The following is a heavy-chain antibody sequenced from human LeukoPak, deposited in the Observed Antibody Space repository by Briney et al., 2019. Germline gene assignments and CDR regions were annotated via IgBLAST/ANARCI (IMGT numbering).Heavy chain of an antibody. CDR1: GFTFSDYY. CDR3: AKVAPEAGALDYFDY. Sequence: GGSLRLSCAASGFTFSDYYMTWVRQAPGKGLEWISYITADSSTRYYADSVKGRFTISRDNAKNSLYLQMNSLRAEDTAVYYCAKVAPEAGALDYFDYWGQGTLVTVSS. CDR2: ITADSSTR. V-gene: IGHV3-11*01. D-gene: IGHD1-26*01. J-gene: IGHJ4*02.